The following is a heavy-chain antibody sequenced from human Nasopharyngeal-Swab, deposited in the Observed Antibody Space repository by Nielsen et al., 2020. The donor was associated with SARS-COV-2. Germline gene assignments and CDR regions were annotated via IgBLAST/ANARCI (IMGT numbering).Heavy chain of an antibody. CDR2: IIPIFGTA. D-gene: IGHD5-12*01. J-gene: IGHJ6*02. V-gene: IGHV1-69*06. Sequence: WVRQAPGQGIEWMGGIIPIFGTANYAQKFQGRVTITADKSTSTAYMELSSLRSEDTAVYYCARTVDIVATISWAGYYYYGMDVWGQGTTVTVSS. CDR3: ARTVDIVATISWAGYYYYGMDV.